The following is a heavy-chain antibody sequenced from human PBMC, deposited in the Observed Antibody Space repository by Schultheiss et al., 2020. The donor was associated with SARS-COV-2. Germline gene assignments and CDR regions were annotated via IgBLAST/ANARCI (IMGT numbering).Heavy chain of an antibody. CDR2: ISYDGSNK. Sequence: GGSLRLSCAASGFTFSSYAMSWVRQAPGKGLEWVAVISYDGSNKYYADSVKGRFTISRDNSKNTLYLQMNSLRAEDTAVYYCARDRKNYYYYYGMDVWGQGTTVTVSS. CDR1: GFTFSSYA. V-gene: IGHV3-30*04. J-gene: IGHJ6*02. CDR3: ARDRKNYYYYYGMDV.